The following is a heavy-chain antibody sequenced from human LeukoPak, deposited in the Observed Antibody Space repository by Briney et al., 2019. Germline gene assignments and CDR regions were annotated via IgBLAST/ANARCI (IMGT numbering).Heavy chain of an antibody. CDR3: ATDLAPSGSYFVY. V-gene: IGHV1-69*05. D-gene: IGHD1-26*01. CDR1: GGTFSSYA. J-gene: IGHJ4*02. Sequence: SVKVSCKASGGTFSSYAISWVRQAPGQGLEWMGGIIPIFGTANYAQKFQGRVTITTDESTSTAYMELSSLRSEDTAVYYCATDLAPSGSYFVYWGQGTLVTVSS. CDR2: IIPIFGTA.